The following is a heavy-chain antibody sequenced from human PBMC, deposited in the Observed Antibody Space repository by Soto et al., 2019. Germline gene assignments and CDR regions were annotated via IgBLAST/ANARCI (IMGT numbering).Heavy chain of an antibody. CDR2: IYYSGST. Sequence: QLQLQESGPGLVKPSETLSLTCTVSGGSISSSSYYWGWIRQPPGKGLEWIGSIYYSGSTYYNPSRKSRVTISVDTSKNQFSLKLSSVTAADTAVYYCARRSENSLYYYDSSGFPMDVWGQGTTVTVSS. J-gene: IGHJ6*02. CDR3: ARRSENSLYYYDSSGFPMDV. V-gene: IGHV4-39*01. D-gene: IGHD3-22*01. CDR1: GGSISSSSYY.